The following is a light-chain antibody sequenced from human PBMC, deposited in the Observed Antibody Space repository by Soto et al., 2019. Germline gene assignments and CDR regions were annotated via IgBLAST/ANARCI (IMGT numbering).Light chain of an antibody. CDR3: QQRSNWIT. V-gene: IGKV3-11*01. CDR2: DTS. J-gene: IGKJ5*01. Sequence: EILFTQSPGTLSLSPGERATLTCRASQSVSRYLAWYQQKPGKAPRLLIYDTSYRATGIPARLSGSGSGTDFTLTIRSLEPEDFAVYYCQQRSNWITFGQGTRLEIK. CDR1: QSVSRY.